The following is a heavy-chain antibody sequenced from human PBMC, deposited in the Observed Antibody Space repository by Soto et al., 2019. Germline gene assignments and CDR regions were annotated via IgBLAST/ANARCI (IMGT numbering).Heavy chain of an antibody. CDR3: ARDGYGDYTGWFDP. D-gene: IGHD4-17*01. CDR2: IYYSGST. CDR1: GGSISSGGYY. J-gene: IGHJ5*02. V-gene: IGHV4-31*03. Sequence: QVQLQESGPGLVKPSQTLSLTCTVSGGSISSGGYYCSWIRQHPGKGLEWIGYIYYSGSTYYNPSLKSRVTLAVDTSKNQFSLKLSSVTADDTAVYYCARDGYGDYTGWFDPWGQGTLVTVSS.